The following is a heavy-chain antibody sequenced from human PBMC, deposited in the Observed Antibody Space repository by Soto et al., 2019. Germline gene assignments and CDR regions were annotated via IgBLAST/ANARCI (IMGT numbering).Heavy chain of an antibody. J-gene: IGHJ4*02. CDR2: IKSKTDGGTT. D-gene: IGHD3-10*01. Sequence: PGGSLRLSCAASGFTFSNAWMSWVRQAPGKGLEWVGRIKSKTDGGTTDYAAPVKGRFTISRDDSKNTLYLQMNSLKTEDTAVYYCTRSPMVRGVTRTYYFDYWCQGTLVTVSS. CDR1: GFTFSNAW. V-gene: IGHV3-15*01. CDR3: TRSPMVRGVTRTYYFDY.